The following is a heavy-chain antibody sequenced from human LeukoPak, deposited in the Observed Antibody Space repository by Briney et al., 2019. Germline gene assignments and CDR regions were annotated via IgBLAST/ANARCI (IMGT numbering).Heavy chain of an antibody. V-gene: IGHV4-4*07. J-gene: IGHJ4*02. D-gene: IGHD6-13*01. CDR3: ARSRAAAGTDYFDF. CDR1: GGSISSYY. CDR2: IYTSGST. Sequence: SETLSLTCTVSGGSISSYYWSWIRQPAGKGLEWIGRIYTSGSTNYNPSLKSRVTMSLDTSKNQFSLKLSSVTAADTAVYYCARSRAAAGTDYFDFWGQGTLVTVSS.